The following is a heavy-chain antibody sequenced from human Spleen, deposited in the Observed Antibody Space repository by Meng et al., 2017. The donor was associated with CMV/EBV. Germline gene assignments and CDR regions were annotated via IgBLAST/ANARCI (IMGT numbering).Heavy chain of an antibody. CDR1: GFTFSSYA. CDR2: IYSGGSST. D-gene: IGHD3-16*01. Sequence: GESLKIDCAASGFTFSSYAMSWVRQAPGKGLEWVSVIYSGGSSTYYADSVKGRFTISRDNSKNTLYLQMNSLRAEDTAVYDCAKDFAGEYYWDYWGQGTLGTVS. V-gene: IGHV3-23*03. J-gene: IGHJ4*02. CDR3: AKDFAGEYYWDY.